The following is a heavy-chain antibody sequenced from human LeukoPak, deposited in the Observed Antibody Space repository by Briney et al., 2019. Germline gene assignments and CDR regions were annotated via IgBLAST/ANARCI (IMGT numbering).Heavy chain of an antibody. Sequence: HSGGSLRLSCAASGFTVSSNYMSWVRQAPGKGLEWVSAISGSGGSTYYADSVKGRFTISRDNSKNTLYLQMNSLRAEDTAVYYCAKRDLDSSGYYYTSAFDIWGQGTMVTVSS. CDR2: ISGSGGST. V-gene: IGHV3-23*01. CDR3: AKRDLDSSGYYYTSAFDI. CDR1: GFTVSSNY. D-gene: IGHD3-22*01. J-gene: IGHJ3*02.